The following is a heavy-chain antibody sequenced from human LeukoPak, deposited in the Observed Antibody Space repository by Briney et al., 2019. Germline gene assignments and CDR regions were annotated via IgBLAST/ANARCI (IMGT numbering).Heavy chain of an antibody. V-gene: IGHV3-23*01. CDR2: IIGGAGST. CDR3: ARDRGYSNYYDY. J-gene: IGHJ4*02. Sequence: QTGGSLRLSCAASGFSFSSHGMSWVRQAPGKGLEWVSGIIGGAGSTYYADSVKGRFTISGDNSKNTLFLQMNSLRDEDTAVYYCARDRGYSNYYDYWGQGTLVTVSS. D-gene: IGHD5-12*01. CDR1: GFSFSSHG.